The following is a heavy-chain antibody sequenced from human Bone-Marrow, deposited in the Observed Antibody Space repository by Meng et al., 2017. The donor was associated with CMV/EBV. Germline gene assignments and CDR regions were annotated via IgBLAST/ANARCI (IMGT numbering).Heavy chain of an antibody. J-gene: IGHJ4*02. V-gene: IGHV3-13*03. Sequence: GESLKISCAACGFTFSSYDMHWVRQATGKGLEWVSAIGTAGDTYYPGSVKGQFTISRENAKNSLYLQMNSLRAGDTAVYYCARSLRDAYFDYWGQGTLVTVSS. CDR3: ARSLRDAYFDY. CDR2: IGTAGDT. CDR1: GFTFSSYD.